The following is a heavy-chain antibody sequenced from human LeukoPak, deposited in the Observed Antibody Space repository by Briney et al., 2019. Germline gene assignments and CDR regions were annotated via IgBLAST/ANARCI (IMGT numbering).Heavy chain of an antibody. Sequence: ASVKVSCKASGYTFTSYGISWVRQAPGQGLEWMGWISVYNGNTIYAQKVKGRVTMTTDTSTSTAYMELRSLKSDDTAVYYCARASYCSGGSCYSDYWGQGTLVTVSS. CDR3: ARASYCSGGSCYSDY. V-gene: IGHV1-18*01. D-gene: IGHD2-15*01. CDR1: GYTFTSYG. CDR2: ISVYNGNT. J-gene: IGHJ4*02.